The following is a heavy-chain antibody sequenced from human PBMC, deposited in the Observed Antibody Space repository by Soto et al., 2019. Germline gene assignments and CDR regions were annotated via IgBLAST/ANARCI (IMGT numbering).Heavy chain of an antibody. V-gene: IGHV1-18*01. CDR1: GYTFTSYG. CDR2: ISAYNGNT. D-gene: IGHD6-19*01. J-gene: IGHJ6*02. Sequence: ASAKVSCKASGYTFTSYGISWVRQAPGQGLEWMGWISAYNGNTNYAQKLQGRVTMTTDTSTSTAYMELRSLRSDDTAVYYCARAGDSSGYYYYYGMDVWGQGTTVTVSS. CDR3: ARAGDSSGYYYYYGMDV.